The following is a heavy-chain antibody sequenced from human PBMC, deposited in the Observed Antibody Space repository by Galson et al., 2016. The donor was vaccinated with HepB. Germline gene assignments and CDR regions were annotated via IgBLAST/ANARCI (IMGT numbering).Heavy chain of an antibody. J-gene: IGHJ4*02. CDR3: ATVPILGAVARYLDY. D-gene: IGHD3-3*01. Sequence: SLRLSCAASGFTFTSHWMHWVRQAPGKGLVWVSRINSDGSSTKYADSVKGRFTISRDNAKNTLYLQMNSLRVEDTAVYYCATVPILGAVARYLDYWGQGTLVTVSS. V-gene: IGHV3-74*03. CDR2: INSDGSST. CDR1: GFTFTSHW.